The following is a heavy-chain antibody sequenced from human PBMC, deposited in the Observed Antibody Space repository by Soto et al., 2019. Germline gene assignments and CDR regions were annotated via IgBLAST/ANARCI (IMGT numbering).Heavy chain of an antibody. V-gene: IGHV1-3*01. Sequence: ASVKVSCKASGYTFTRYAMHWVRQAPGQRPEWMGWINPGNGDTKYSEKLQGRVTFARDTSASTTYMKLSSLRSEDTAMYYCARNSYISGDDDSYYFDYWGQGTPVTVSS. CDR1: GYTFTRYA. CDR3: ARNSYISGDDDSYYFDY. CDR2: INPGNGDT. D-gene: IGHD2-21*02. J-gene: IGHJ4*02.